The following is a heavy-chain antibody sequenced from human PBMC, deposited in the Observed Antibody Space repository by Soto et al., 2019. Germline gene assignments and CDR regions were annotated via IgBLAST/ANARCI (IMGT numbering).Heavy chain of an antibody. CDR2: ISQSGDET. Sequence: EVQLLESGGGLVQPGGSLRLSCAASGFTFSNDAMTWVRQVPGKGLEWVSSISQSGDETYHADSVKGRFTISRDNSKNTLYLQMSSLRAEDTAVYYCAIRRSRVGFVDYWGQGTLVAVSS. D-gene: IGHD3-10*01. CDR3: AIRRSRVGFVDY. J-gene: IGHJ4*02. CDR1: GFTFSNDA. V-gene: IGHV3-23*01.